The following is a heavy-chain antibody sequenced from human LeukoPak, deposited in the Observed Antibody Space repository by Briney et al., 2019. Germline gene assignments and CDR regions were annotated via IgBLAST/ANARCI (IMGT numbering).Heavy chain of an antibody. Sequence: GGSLRLSCAASGFTFSNYWMRWVRQAPGKGLEWVANIKQDGSEKYYVDSVKGRFTISRDNAKNSLYLQMKTLRAEDTAVYYCARDSPRGYVYWGQGTLVTVSS. D-gene: IGHD3-16*01. CDR1: GFTFSNYW. CDR2: IKQDGSEK. J-gene: IGHJ4*02. V-gene: IGHV3-7*01. CDR3: ARDSPRGYVY.